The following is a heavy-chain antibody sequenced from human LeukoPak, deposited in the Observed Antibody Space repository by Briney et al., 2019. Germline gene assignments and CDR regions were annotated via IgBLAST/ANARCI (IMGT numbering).Heavy chain of an antibody. CDR1: GGSISNYY. D-gene: IGHD2-15*01. V-gene: IGHV4-59*01. CDR2: IYYSGST. Sequence: SGTLSLTCTVSGGSISNYYWSCIRQPPGKGLEWIGYIYYSGSTNYNPSLKSRVTISVDTSKNQFSLKLSSVTAADTAVYYCARDRGYCSGGSCYSRIYGMDVWGQGTTVTVSS. CDR3: ARDRGYCSGGSCYSRIYGMDV. J-gene: IGHJ6*02.